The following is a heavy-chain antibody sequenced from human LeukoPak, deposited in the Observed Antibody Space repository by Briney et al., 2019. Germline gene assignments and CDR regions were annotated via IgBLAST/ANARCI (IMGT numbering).Heavy chain of an antibody. Sequence: ASLKVSCKASGYTFTGYYMHWVRQAPGQGLEWMGWINPNSGGTNYAQKFQGRVTMTRDTSISTAYMELSRLRSDDTAVYYCARDVVGAIHYFDYWGQGTLVTVSS. CDR3: ARDVVGAIHYFDY. J-gene: IGHJ4*02. CDR2: INPNSGGT. CDR1: GYTFTGYY. D-gene: IGHD1-26*01. V-gene: IGHV1-2*02.